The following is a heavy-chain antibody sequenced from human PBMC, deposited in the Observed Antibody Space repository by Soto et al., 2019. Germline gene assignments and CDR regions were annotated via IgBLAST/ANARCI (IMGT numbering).Heavy chain of an antibody. CDR3: ASTTDMEDYYYGMDV. Sequence: PGESLKISCKGSGYSFISYWISWVRQMTGKGLEWMGIIYPGDSDTRYSPSFQGQVTISADKSISTAYLQWSSLKASDTAMYYCASTTDMEDYYYGMDVWGQGTTVTVSS. D-gene: IGHD3-9*01. V-gene: IGHV5-51*01. CDR2: IYPGDSDT. J-gene: IGHJ6*02. CDR1: GYSFISYW.